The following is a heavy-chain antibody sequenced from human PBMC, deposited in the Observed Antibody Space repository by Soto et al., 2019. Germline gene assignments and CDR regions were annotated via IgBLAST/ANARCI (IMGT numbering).Heavy chain of an antibody. CDR1: GGSISSGGYY. Sequence: SETLSLTCTVSGGSISSGGYYWSWIRQHPGKGLEWIGYIYYSGSTYYNPSLKSRVTISVDTSKNQFSLKLSSVTAADTAVYYCARYHDSSGYFDSWGQGTLVTVSS. CDR3: ARYHDSSGYFDS. CDR2: IYYSGST. D-gene: IGHD3-22*01. V-gene: IGHV4-31*03. J-gene: IGHJ4*02.